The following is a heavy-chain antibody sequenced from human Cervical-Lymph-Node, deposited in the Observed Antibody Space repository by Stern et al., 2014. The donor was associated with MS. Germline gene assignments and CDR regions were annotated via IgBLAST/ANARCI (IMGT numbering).Heavy chain of an antibody. CDR2: IYSGGST. D-gene: IGHD3-9*01. Sequence: EVQLLESGGGLVQPGGSLRLSCAASGFTVSSHYMSWVRQAPGKGLEWVSVIYSGGSTYYADSVKGRFTISRDNSKNTLYLQMNSLRAEDTAVYYCARYDILTGYSLWGQGTLVTVSS. CDR3: ARYDILTGYSL. V-gene: IGHV3-66*02. J-gene: IGHJ4*02. CDR1: GFTVSSHY.